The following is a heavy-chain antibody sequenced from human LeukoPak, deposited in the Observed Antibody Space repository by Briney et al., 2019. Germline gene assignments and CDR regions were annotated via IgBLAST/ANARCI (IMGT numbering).Heavy chain of an antibody. CDR3: ASSYSSSWYHMDY. D-gene: IGHD6-13*01. CDR1: GYTFTSYA. Sequence: GASVNVSCKASGYTFTSYAINWVRQAPGQGLEWMGWINPNSGGTNYAQKFQGWVTMTRDTSISTAYMELSRLRSDDTAVYYCASSYSSSWYHMDYWGQGTLVTVSS. V-gene: IGHV1-2*04. J-gene: IGHJ4*02. CDR2: INPNSGGT.